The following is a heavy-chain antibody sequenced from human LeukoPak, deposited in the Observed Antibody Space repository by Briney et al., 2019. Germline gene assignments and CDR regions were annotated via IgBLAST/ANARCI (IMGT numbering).Heavy chain of an antibody. D-gene: IGHD5-12*01. CDR2: IYYSGST. Sequence: SETLSLTCTVSGGSISSSTYHWGWIRQPPGKGLEWIGSIYYSGSTYYNPSLKSRVTISVDTSRNQFSLKLSSVTAADPAVYYCARFSLVAVDYWGQGTLVTVSS. CDR3: ARFSLVAVDY. CDR1: GGSISSSTYH. V-gene: IGHV4-39*07. J-gene: IGHJ4*02.